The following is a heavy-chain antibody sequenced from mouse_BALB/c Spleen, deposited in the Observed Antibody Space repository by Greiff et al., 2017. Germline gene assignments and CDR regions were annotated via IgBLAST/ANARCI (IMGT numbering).Heavy chain of an antibody. CDR2: ISSGSSTI. D-gene: IGHD2-1*01. J-gene: IGHJ2*01. Sequence: DVMLVESGGGLVQPGGSRKLSCAASGFTFSSFGMHWVRQAPEKGLEWVAYISSGSSTIYYADTVKGRFTISRDNPKNTLFLQMTSLRSEDTAMYYCARYGNYNFDYWGQGTTLTVSS. CDR1: GFTFSSFG. CDR3: ARYGNYNFDY. V-gene: IGHV5-17*02.